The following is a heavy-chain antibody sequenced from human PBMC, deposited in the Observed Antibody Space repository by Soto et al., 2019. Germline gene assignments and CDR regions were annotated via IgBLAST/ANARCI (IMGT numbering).Heavy chain of an antibody. J-gene: IGHJ4*02. V-gene: IGHV1-2*02. CDR2: SSPNSGAT. Sequence: AGGNSWCKASGDTFSEQYSDCMQQAPGERLEWIGWSSPNSGATEYAPKFQGRVTMTTDTSISTAFFKLATLRPDDTAIYYCARGPGTQFSLSFDHRREGTFVPV. CDR3: ARGPGTQFSLSFDH. D-gene: IGHD4-4*01. CDR1: GDTFSEQY.